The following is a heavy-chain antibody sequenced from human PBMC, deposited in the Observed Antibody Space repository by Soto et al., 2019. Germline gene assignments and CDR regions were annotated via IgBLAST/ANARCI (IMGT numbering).Heavy chain of an antibody. CDR2: TIPMFGTT. D-gene: IGHD3-22*01. V-gene: IGHV1-69*12. CDR3: TRCGIRYHSIGYYLGIDGMDV. CDR1: GGTFNSYA. Sequence: QVQLVQSGAEVKKPESSVRVSCKASGGTFNSYAITWVRQAPGQGLEWMGGTIPMFGTTNYAENFQGRVTSTADESTNTAYMELSSLRSEDTAVYYCTRCGIRYHSIGYYLGIDGMDVWGQGTTVIVSS. J-gene: IGHJ6*02.